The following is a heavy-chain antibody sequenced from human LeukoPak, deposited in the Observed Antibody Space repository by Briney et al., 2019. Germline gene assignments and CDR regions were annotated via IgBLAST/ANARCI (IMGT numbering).Heavy chain of an antibody. CDR1: GFTFSSYE. D-gene: IGHD3-22*01. CDR2: ISSSGSTI. V-gene: IGHV3-48*03. J-gene: IGHJ2*01. CDR3: TKCLTMIVGYWYFDL. Sequence: PGGSLRLSCAASGFTFSSYEMNWVRQAPGKGLEWVSYISSSGSTIYYADSVKGRFTISRDNAKNSLYLQMNSLRAEDTAVYYCTKCLTMIVGYWYFDLWGRGTLVTVSS.